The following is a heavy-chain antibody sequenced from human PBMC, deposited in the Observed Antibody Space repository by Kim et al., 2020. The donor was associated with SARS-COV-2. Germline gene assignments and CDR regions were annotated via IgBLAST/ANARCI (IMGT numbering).Heavy chain of an antibody. CDR3: ARGRSRGGPYSSSWYERGGLYGMDV. J-gene: IGHJ6*02. CDR1: GGSFSGYY. D-gene: IGHD6-13*01. Sequence: SETLSLTCAVYGGSFSGYYWSWIRQPPGKGLEWIGEINHSGSTNYNPSLKSRVTISVDTSKNQFSLKLSSVTAADTAVYYCARGRSRGGPYSSSWYERGGLYGMDVWGQGTTVTVSS. CDR2: INHSGST. V-gene: IGHV4-34*01.